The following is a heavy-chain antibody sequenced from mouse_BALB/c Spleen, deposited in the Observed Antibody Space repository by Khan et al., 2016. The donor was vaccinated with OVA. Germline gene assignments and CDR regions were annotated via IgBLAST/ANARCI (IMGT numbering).Heavy chain of an antibody. CDR1: GFTFSGYG. Sequence: EVELVESGGGLVQPGGSLKLSCAASGFTFSGYGMSWVRQTPDKRLELVATINSNGGTSYYPDSMRGRFTISRDNAKNTLHLQMSSLKSEDTAMYYCTRVYYRYDEGYWFFDGWGAGTTVTVSS. D-gene: IGHD2-14*01. V-gene: IGHV5-6-3*01. J-gene: IGHJ1*01. CDR2: INSNGGTS. CDR3: TRVYYRYDEGYWFFDG.